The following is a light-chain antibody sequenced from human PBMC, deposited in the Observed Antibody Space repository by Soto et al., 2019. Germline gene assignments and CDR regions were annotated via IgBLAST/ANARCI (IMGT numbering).Light chain of an antibody. Sequence: EIVMTQFPVTLSVSPGERVTLSCGASQSIGSSLAWYLQKPAQPPRLLIYDASTGATDVPARFSGSGSGTDFTLAISSLQSEDFAVYYCQQYIKWPLTFGGGTKVDIK. J-gene: IGKJ4*01. CDR3: QQYIKWPLT. CDR2: DAS. CDR1: QSIGSS. V-gene: IGKV3-15*01.